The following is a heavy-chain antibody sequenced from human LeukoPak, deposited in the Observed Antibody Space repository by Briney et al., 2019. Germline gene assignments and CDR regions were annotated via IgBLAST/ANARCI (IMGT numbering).Heavy chain of an antibody. CDR2: IIPIFGTA. D-gene: IGHD3-22*01. J-gene: IGHJ3*02. V-gene: IGHV1-69*13. CDR3: ARGRGYYDSSGQAFDI. CDR1: GGTFSSYA. Sequence: GASVNVSCKASGGTFSSYAISWVRQAPGQGLEWMGGIIPIFGTANYAQKFQGRVTITADESTSTAYMELSSLRSEDTAVYYCARGRGYYDSSGQAFDIWGQGTMVTVSS.